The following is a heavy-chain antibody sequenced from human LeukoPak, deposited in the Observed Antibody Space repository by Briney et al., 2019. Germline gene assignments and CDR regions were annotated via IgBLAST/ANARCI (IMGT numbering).Heavy chain of an antibody. CDR1: GYTFTSYY. D-gene: IGHD2-2*01. Sequence: GSVKVSCKASGYTFTSYYMHWVRQAPGQGLEWMGIINPSGGSTSYAQKFQGRVTMTRDTSTSTVYMELSSLRSEDTAVYYCAREIVLVPAAIRYYFDYWGQGTLVTVSS. CDR3: AREIVLVPAAIRYYFDY. J-gene: IGHJ4*02. CDR2: INPSGGST. V-gene: IGHV1-46*01.